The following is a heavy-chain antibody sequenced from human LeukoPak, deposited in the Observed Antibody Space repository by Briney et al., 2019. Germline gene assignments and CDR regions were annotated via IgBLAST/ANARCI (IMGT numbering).Heavy chain of an antibody. D-gene: IGHD1-26*01. V-gene: IGHV4-59*01. J-gene: IGHJ4*02. CDR2: IYYSGSV. CDR1: GGFISSDY. CDR3: ARGEWELPFDY. Sequence: SETLSLTCTVSGGFISSDYWSWIRQPPGKRLEWIGYIYYSGSVNYNPSFKSRVTISVDTSKNQFSLKLNSVTAADTAVYYCARGEWELPFDYWGQGTLVTVSS.